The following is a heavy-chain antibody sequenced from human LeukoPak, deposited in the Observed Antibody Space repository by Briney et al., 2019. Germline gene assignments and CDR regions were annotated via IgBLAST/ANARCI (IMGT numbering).Heavy chain of an antibody. CDR1: GFTFSSHG. Sequence: GGSLRLSCVASGFTFSSHGFHWVRQAPGKGLEWVAIIWYDGINKYYADAVKGRFTISRDNSKNTLSLQMNSLRAEDTAVYYCARINDNDFDYWGQGTLVTVSS. V-gene: IGHV3-33*01. CDR3: ARINDNDFDY. CDR2: IWYDGINK. D-gene: IGHD1-1*01. J-gene: IGHJ4*02.